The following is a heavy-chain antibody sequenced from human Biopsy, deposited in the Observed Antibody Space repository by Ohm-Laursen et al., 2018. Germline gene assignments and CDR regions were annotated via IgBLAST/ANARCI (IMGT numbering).Heavy chain of an antibody. CDR3: VRVSVTAYTLPQWFFDL. J-gene: IGHJ2*01. V-gene: IGHV4-59*01. D-gene: IGHD2-21*02. Sequence: SETLSLTWTVSRGSISSYYWSWIRQPPGKGLEWIGYMSNSGSTNYNPSLKTRVTISLDTPKNQFSLKLSSVTAADTAVYYCVRVSVTAYTLPQWFFDLWGRGTLVTVSS. CDR2: MSNSGST. CDR1: RGSISSYY.